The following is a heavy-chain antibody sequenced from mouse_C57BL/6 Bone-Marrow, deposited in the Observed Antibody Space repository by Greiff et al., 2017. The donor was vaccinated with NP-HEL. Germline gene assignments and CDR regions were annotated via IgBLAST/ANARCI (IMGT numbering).Heavy chain of an antibody. J-gene: IGHJ2*01. D-gene: IGHD1-1*01. CDR2: IWTGGGT. V-gene: IGHV2-9-1*01. CDR1: GFSLTSYA. Sequence: QVQLKESGPGLVAPSQSLSITCTVSGFSLTSYAISWVRQPPGKGLEWLGVIWTGGGTNYNSALKSRLSISKDNSKRQVFLKMNSLQTDDTARYYCARGTGGSSPYYFDYWGQGTTLTVSS. CDR3: ARGTGGSSPYYFDY.